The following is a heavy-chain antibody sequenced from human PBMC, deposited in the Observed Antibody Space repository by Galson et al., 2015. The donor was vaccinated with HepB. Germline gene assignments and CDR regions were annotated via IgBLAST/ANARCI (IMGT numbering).Heavy chain of an antibody. CDR3: ARIGFDSNYLDY. D-gene: IGHD3-9*01. Sequence: SLRLSCAASGFTFSSYGMHWVRQAPGKGLEWVAVIWYDGSNKYYADSVKGRFTISRDNSKNTLYLQMNSLRAEDTAVYYCARIGFDSNYLDYWGQGTLVTVSS. CDR1: GFTFSSYG. CDR2: IWYDGSNK. J-gene: IGHJ4*02. V-gene: IGHV3-33*01.